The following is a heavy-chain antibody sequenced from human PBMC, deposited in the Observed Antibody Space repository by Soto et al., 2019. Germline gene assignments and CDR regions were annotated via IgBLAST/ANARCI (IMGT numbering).Heavy chain of an antibody. J-gene: IGHJ6*03. CDR3: AAFTGGYSSGPEQDYYYYYMDV. CDR1: GFTVTSSA. Sequence: VKVSSKASGFTVTSSAMQWLRQARGQRLEWIGWIVVGSGNTNYAQKFQERVTITRDMSTSTAYMELSSLRSEDTAVYYCAAFTGGYSSGPEQDYYYYYMDVWGKGTTVTVSS. CDR2: IVVGSGNT. V-gene: IGHV1-58*02. D-gene: IGHD6-19*01.